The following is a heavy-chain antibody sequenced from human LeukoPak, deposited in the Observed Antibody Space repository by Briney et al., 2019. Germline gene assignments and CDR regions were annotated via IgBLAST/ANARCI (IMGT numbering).Heavy chain of an antibody. J-gene: IGHJ4*02. V-gene: IGHV3-21*01. CDR3: ARDYYYCGGDCFVDY. D-gene: IGHD2-21*02. CDR2: ISGGSRSI. Sequence: PGGSLRLSCAASGFTFSTYAMSWVRQAPGKGLEWVSSISGGSRSIHYVDSVKGRFTISRDNAKNSLYLQMNSLRAEDTAVYYCARDYYYCGGDCFVDYWGQGTLVTVSS. CDR1: GFTFSTYA.